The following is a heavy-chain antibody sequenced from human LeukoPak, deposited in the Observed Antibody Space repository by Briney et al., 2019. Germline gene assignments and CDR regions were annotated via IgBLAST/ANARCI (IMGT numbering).Heavy chain of an antibody. D-gene: IGHD3-3*01. CDR2: INPNSGGT. CDR3: ARGRIYDFWSGYYYYMDV. Sequence: GASVKVSCKASGYTFTGYYMHWVRQAPGQGLEWMGWINPNSGGTNYAQKFQGRVTMTRDTSISTAYMELSRLRSDDTAVYYCARGRIYDFWSGYYYYMDVWGKGTTVTVSS. CDR1: GYTFTGYY. J-gene: IGHJ6*03. V-gene: IGHV1-2*02.